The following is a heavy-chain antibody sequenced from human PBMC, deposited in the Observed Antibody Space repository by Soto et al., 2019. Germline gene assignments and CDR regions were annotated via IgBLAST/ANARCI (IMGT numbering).Heavy chain of an antibody. V-gene: IGHV4-34*01. Sequence: PSETLSLTCAVYGGSFSGYYWSWIRQPPGKGLEWIGEINHSGSTNYNPSLKSRVTISVDTSKNQFSLKLSSVTAADTAVYYCARAEGGAARLSLGYRRGNWFEPWGQGTLVTVSS. CDR3: ARAEGGAARLSLGYRRGNWFEP. CDR1: GGSFSGYY. CDR2: INHSGST. J-gene: IGHJ5*02. D-gene: IGHD6-6*01.